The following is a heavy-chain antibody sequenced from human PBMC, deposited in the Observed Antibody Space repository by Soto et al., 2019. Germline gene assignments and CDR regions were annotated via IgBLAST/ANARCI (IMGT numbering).Heavy chain of an antibody. CDR2: IYYSGST. CDR1: GGSVSSGSYY. CDR3: ATVAQYYDFWSGYYGNWFDP. D-gene: IGHD3-3*01. Sequence: SETLSLTCTVSGGSVSSGSYYWSWIRQPPGKGLEWIGYIYYSGSTNYNPSLKSRVTISVDTSKNQFSLKLGSVTAADTAVYYCATVAQYYDFWSGYYGNWFDPWGQGTLVTVSS. V-gene: IGHV4-61*01. J-gene: IGHJ5*02.